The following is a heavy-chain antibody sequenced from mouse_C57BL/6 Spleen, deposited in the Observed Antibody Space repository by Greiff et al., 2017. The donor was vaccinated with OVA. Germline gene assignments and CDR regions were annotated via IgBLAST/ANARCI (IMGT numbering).Heavy chain of an antibody. V-gene: IGHV1-52*01. CDR1: GYTFTSYW. CDR2: IDPSDSET. CDR3: ARSGAKRDYFDY. Sequence: QVQLQRPGAELVRPGSSVKLSCKASGYTFTSYWMHWVKQRPIQGLEWIGNIDPSDSETHYNQKFKDKATLTVDKSSSTAYMQLSSLTSEDSAVYYCARSGAKRDYFDYWGQGTTLTVSS. J-gene: IGHJ2*01. D-gene: IGHD1-1*01.